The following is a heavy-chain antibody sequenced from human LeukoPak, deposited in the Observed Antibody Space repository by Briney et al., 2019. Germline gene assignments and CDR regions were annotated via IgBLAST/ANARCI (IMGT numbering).Heavy chain of an antibody. Sequence: SETLSLTCAVYGGSFSGYYWSWIRQPPGKGLEWIGEINHSGSTNYNPSLKSRVTISVDTSKNQFSLKLSSVTAADTAVYYCARRGANTGYSSGWYVRGAGFDPWGQGTLVTVSS. V-gene: IGHV4-34*01. J-gene: IGHJ5*02. CDR1: GGSFSGYY. CDR3: ARRGANTGYSSGWYVRGAGFDP. CDR2: INHSGST. D-gene: IGHD6-19*01.